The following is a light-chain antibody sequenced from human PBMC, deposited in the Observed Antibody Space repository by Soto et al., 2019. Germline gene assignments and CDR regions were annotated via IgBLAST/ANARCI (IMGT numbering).Light chain of an antibody. J-gene: IGLJ3*02. Sequence: SALTQPRSVSGSPGQSVTISCTGTSGDVGGYNFVSWYQQHPGKAPTLMIFDVSQRPSGVPDRFSGSKSGNTASLTISGLQADDEADYYCCSYGGSYTWVFGGGTKVTVL. CDR1: SGDVGGYNF. CDR2: DVS. CDR3: CSYGGSYTWV. V-gene: IGLV2-11*01.